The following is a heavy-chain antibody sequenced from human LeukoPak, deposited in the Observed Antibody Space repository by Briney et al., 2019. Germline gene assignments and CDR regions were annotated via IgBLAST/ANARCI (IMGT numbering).Heavy chain of an antibody. CDR2: IYYNGST. CDR3: ASLNGYCSGTSCPPFDY. J-gene: IGHJ4*02. V-gene: IGHV4-59*12. CDR1: GGSISSYY. D-gene: IGHD2-2*01. Sequence: PSETLSLTCTVSGGSISSYYWSWIRQPPGRGLEWIGYIYYNGSTDYNPSLKSRVTISVDTSKNQFSLKLSSVTAADTAVYYCASLNGYCSGTSCPPFDYWGQGTLVIVSS.